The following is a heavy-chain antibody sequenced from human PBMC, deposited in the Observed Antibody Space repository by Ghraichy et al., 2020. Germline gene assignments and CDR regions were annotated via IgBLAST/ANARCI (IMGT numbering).Heavy chain of an antibody. D-gene: IGHD2-8*01. CDR3: ARGDGPIDY. Sequence: SVKVSCKASGYTVTSYNINWVRQATGQGLECMGWVNPNSGDAGYEQKFQGRVTMTRDTSISTAYMELSRLRSEDTAVYYCARGDGPIDYWGQGTLVTVSS. CDR2: VNPNSGDA. J-gene: IGHJ4*02. CDR1: GYTVTSYN. V-gene: IGHV1-8*01.